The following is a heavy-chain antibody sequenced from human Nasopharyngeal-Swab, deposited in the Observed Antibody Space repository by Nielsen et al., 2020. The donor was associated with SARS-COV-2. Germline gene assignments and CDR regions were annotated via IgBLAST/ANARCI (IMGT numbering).Heavy chain of an antibody. CDR3: AKAEYDYVWGSYRAAFDY. Sequence: VRQAPGKGLEWVSAISGSGGSTYYADSVKGRFTISRDNSKNTLYLQMNSLRAEDTAVYCCAKAEYDYVWGSYRAAFDYWGQGTLVTVSS. J-gene: IGHJ4*02. D-gene: IGHD3-16*02. V-gene: IGHV3-23*01. CDR2: ISGSGGST.